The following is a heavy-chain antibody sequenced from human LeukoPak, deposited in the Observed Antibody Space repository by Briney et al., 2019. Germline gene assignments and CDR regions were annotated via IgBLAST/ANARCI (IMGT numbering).Heavy chain of an antibody. J-gene: IGHJ4*02. D-gene: IGHD3-10*01. CDR3: TGNYYAAGSYADFDY. V-gene: IGHV3-73*01. CDR2: IRSTANGYAT. CDR1: GFTFSGSA. Sequence: GGSLRLSCAASGFTFSGSAMHWVRQASGKGLEWVGRIRSTANGYATAYAASVKGRFTISRDDSKNTAYLQMDSLKTEDTAVYYCTGNYYAAGSYADFDYWSQGTLVTVSS.